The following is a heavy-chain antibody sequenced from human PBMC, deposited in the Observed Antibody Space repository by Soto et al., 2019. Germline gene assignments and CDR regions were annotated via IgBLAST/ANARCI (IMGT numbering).Heavy chain of an antibody. Sequence: QVQLQESGPGLEKPSGTLSLTCAVSGGSISSSDWWSWVRQPPGKGLEWIGEISHSGNTNYSPSLRGRVTISVDKSKHQFSLKLTSVTAADTAVYYCARAYDRSGSPARYFDFWGQGTLVTVSS. CDR2: ISHSGNT. J-gene: IGHJ4*02. D-gene: IGHD3-22*01. V-gene: IGHV4-4*02. CDR3: ARAYDRSGSPARYFDF. CDR1: GGSISSSDW.